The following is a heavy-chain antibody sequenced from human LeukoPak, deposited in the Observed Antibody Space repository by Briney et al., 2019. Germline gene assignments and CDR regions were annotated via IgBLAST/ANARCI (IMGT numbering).Heavy chain of an antibody. CDR1: GGSISSHY. Sequence: SETLSLTCTVSGGSISSHYWSWIRQPPGKGLEGIGYIYYSGSTNYNPSLKSRVTISVDTSKNQFSLKLSSVTAADTAVYYCARVNHYYDSSGYYNWFDPWGQGTLVTVSS. J-gene: IGHJ5*02. CDR2: IYYSGST. CDR3: ARVNHYYDSSGYYNWFDP. V-gene: IGHV4-59*11. D-gene: IGHD3-22*01.